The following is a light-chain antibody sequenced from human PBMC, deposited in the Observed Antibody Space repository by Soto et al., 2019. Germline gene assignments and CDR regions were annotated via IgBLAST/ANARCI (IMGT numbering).Light chain of an antibody. Sequence: DIQMTQSPSSLSASIGDRVTDTCRPSQNITKFLNWYQEKPGKAPKVLIYVTSNLQNGVPSRFTGSGTGTEFTLTISSLQPDDFATYYCQQTYSAPGTFGQGTRVEV. CDR3: QQTYSAPGT. CDR1: QNITKF. CDR2: VTS. V-gene: IGKV1-39*01. J-gene: IGKJ1*01.